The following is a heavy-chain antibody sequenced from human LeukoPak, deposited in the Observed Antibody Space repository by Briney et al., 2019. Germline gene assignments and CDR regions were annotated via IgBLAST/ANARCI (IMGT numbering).Heavy chain of an antibody. D-gene: IGHD2-21*01. Sequence: GGSLRLSCAASGFTVSSNCMSWVRRAPGKGLEWVSHIYSGGSTYYAGSVKGRFTISRDNSKNTLYLQMNSLRAEDTAVYYCARDDYPKFWDLVGVPKTLGQGTLVTVSS. CDR3: ARDDYPKFWDLVGVPKT. V-gene: IGHV3-66*02. CDR1: GFTVSSNC. J-gene: IGHJ5*02. CDR2: IYSGGST.